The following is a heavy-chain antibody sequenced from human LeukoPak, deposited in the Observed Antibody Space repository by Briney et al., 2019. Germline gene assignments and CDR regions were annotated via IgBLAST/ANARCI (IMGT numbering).Heavy chain of an antibody. J-gene: IGHJ4*02. V-gene: IGHV4-34*01. CDR3: ARVLYYDFWSGREGSYFDY. CDR1: GGSFSGYY. CDR2: INHSGST. D-gene: IGHD3-3*01. Sequence: SETLSLTCAVYGGSFSGYYWSWIRQPPGKGLEWIGEINHSGSTNYNPSLKSRVTISVDTSKNQFSLKLSSVTAADTAVYYCARVLYYDFWSGREGSYFDYWGQGTLVTVSS.